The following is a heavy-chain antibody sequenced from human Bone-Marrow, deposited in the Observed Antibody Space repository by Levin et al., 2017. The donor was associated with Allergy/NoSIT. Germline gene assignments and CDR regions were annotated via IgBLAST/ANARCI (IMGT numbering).Heavy chain of an antibody. Sequence: ASVKVSCKASGYTFTGYYMHWVRQAPGQGLEWMGWINPNSGGTNYAQKFQGRVTMTRDTSISTAYMELSRLRSDDTAVYYCARWEAFLEASGAFDIWGQGTMVTVSS. J-gene: IGHJ3*02. V-gene: IGHV1-2*02. CDR2: INPNSGGT. CDR3: ARWEAFLEASGAFDI. D-gene: IGHD3-3*02. CDR1: GYTFTGYY.